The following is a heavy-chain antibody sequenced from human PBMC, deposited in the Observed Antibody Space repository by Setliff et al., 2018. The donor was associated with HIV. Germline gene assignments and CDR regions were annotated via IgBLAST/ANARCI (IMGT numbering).Heavy chain of an antibody. CDR1: GGSFSSYY. J-gene: IGHJ5*02. CDR2: IYSSGTT. D-gene: IGHD3-10*01. CDR3: ARDRHSSGLGSYGP. Sequence: SLTCTISGGSFSSYYWSWIRQPAGRGLEWIGRIYSSGTTNYNPSLKSRVTMSVDTSKNQFSLKLTSVTAADTAVYYCARDRHSSGLGSYGPWGPGTLVTVSS. V-gene: IGHV4-4*07.